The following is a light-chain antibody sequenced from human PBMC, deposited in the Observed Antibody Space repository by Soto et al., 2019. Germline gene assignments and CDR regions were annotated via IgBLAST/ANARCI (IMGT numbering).Light chain of an antibody. V-gene: IGKV3-20*01. CDR1: QSITSSY. Sequence: ETLMTQSPATLSLSPGERATLSCRASQSITSSYLAWYQQKPGQAPRLLIYGASRRATDIPDRFSGSGSGTDFTLTISRLEPEDFAVYYCQLYDSPSYTFGQGTKLEIK. CDR3: QLYDSPSYT. CDR2: GAS. J-gene: IGKJ2*01.